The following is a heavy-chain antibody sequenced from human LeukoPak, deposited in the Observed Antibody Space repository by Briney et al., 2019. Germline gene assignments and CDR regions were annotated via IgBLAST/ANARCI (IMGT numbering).Heavy chain of an antibody. CDR2: MNPNSGNT. D-gene: IGHD6-13*01. Sequence: ASVKVSCKASGYTFTSHDINWVRQATGQGLEWMGWMNPNSGNTGYAQKFQGRVTMTRNTSISTAYMELSSLRSEDTAVYYCARGSSWYDGAFDIWGQGTMVTVSS. CDR1: GYTFTSHD. V-gene: IGHV1-8*01. CDR3: ARGSSWYDGAFDI. J-gene: IGHJ3*02.